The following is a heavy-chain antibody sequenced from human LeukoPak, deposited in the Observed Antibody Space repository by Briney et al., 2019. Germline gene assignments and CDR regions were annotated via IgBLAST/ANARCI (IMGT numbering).Heavy chain of an antibody. CDR2: INPNSGGT. J-gene: IGHJ4*02. V-gene: IGHV1-2*06. Sequence: ASVKVSCKASGYTFTGYYMHWVRQAPGQGLEWMGRINPNSGGTNYAQKFQGRVTMTRDTSISTAYMELSRLRSDDTAVYYCASLAAYYYDSSGYFPFDYWGQGTLVTVSS. CDR3: ASLAAYYYDSSGYFPFDY. D-gene: IGHD3-22*01. CDR1: GYTFTGYY.